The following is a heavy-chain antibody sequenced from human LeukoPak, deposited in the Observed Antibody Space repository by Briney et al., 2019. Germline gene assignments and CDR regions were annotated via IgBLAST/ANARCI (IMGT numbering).Heavy chain of an antibody. Sequence: GGSLRLSCAASGFTFSSYAMHWVRQAPGKGLEYVSAINSNGGRTYYANSVKGRFTISRDNSKNTLYLQMGSLRAEDKAVYYLARVAEVSHNYYFMDLWGKGTQVTVSS. D-gene: IGHD4-23*01. CDR2: INSNGGRT. CDR1: GFTFSSYA. CDR3: ARVAEVSHNYYFMDL. J-gene: IGHJ6*03. V-gene: IGHV3-64*01.